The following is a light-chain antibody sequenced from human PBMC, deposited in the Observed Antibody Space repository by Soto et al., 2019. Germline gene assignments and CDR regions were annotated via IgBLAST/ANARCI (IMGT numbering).Light chain of an antibody. CDR3: QQYGSSPYP. Sequence: EIVLTQSPGTLSLSPGERATLSCRASQSVSSSYLAWYQQKPGQAPRLLIYGASSRATGIPDRFSGSGSGTDFTLTISRLEPEDFAVYYCQQYGSSPYPFGQVTKLEIK. CDR1: QSVSSSY. CDR2: GAS. J-gene: IGKJ2*01. V-gene: IGKV3-20*01.